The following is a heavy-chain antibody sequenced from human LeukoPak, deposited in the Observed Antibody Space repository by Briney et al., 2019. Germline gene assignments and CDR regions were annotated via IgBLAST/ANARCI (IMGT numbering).Heavy chain of an antibody. CDR2: INNSGSNT. CDR1: GFTFSSYA. V-gene: IGHV3-23*01. Sequence: QSGGSLRLSCAASGFTFSSYAMSWVRQAPGEALAWVSGINNSGSNTYYADSVKGRFTISRDNSKNTLYLQMNSLRAEDTAVYYCARRYQPAILDFWGQATMVTVSS. D-gene: IGHD2-2*01. CDR3: ARRYQPAILDF. J-gene: IGHJ4*02.